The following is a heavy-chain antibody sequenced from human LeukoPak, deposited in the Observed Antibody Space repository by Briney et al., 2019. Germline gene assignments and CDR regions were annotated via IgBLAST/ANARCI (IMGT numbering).Heavy chain of an antibody. V-gene: IGHV1-69*13. J-gene: IGHJ4*02. CDR3: AKTSDSGSYYSDFDY. D-gene: IGHD1-26*01. CDR2: IIPIFGTA. Sequence: SVKVSCKASGGTFSSYAISWVRQAPGQGLEWMGGIIPIFGTANYAQKFQGRVTITADESTSTAYMELSSLRSEDTAVYYCAKTSDSGSYYSDFDYWGQGTLVTVSS. CDR1: GGTFSSYA.